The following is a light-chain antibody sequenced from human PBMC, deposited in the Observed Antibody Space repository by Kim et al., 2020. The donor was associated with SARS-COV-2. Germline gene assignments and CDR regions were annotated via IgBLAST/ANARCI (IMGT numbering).Light chain of an antibody. Sequence: VSPGETATLTCRASQSVSSNLAWYQQKPGQAPRLLIYAGSTRATGIPATFSGSGSGADFTLTISSLQSEDFAIYYCQQYNNWPFTFGPGTKVDIK. V-gene: IGKV3-15*01. CDR3: QQYNNWPFT. CDR1: QSVSSN. CDR2: AGS. J-gene: IGKJ3*01.